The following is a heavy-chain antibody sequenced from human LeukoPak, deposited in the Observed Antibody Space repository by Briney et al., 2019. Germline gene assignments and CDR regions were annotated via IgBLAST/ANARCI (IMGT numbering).Heavy chain of an antibody. Sequence: GGSLRLSCAASGFTFDDYGMSWVRQAPGEGLEWVSGINWNGGSTGYADSVKGRFTISRDNAKNSLYLQMNSLRAEDTALYYCARDGYCSSTSCSTGYWGQGTLVTVSS. J-gene: IGHJ4*02. CDR2: INWNGGST. V-gene: IGHV3-20*04. CDR1: GFTFDDYG. D-gene: IGHD2-2*03. CDR3: ARDGYCSSTSCSTGY.